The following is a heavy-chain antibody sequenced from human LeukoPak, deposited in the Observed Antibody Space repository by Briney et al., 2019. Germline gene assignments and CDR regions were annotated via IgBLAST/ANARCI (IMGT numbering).Heavy chain of an antibody. CDR3: ARDGAPYCSGGSCYNWFDP. D-gene: IGHD2-15*01. Sequence: PGGSLRLSCAASGFTFSSYEMNWVRQAPGKGLEWVSFISSSGSTIYYADSVKGRFTISRDNAKNSLYLQMNSLRAEDTAVYYCARDGAPYCSGGSCYNWFDPWGQGTLVTVSS. J-gene: IGHJ5*02. V-gene: IGHV3-48*03. CDR2: ISSSGSTI. CDR1: GFTFSSYE.